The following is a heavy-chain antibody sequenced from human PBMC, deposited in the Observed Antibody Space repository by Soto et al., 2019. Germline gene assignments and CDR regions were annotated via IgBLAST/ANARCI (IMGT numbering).Heavy chain of an antibody. V-gene: IGHV1-69*13. D-gene: IGHD4-4*01. Sequence: SVKVSCKASGGTFSSYAISWVRQAPGQGLEWMGGIIPIFGTANYAQKFQGRVTITADESTSAAYMELSSLGSEDTAVYYCARERAETTVVYSYYYCMGVWGQGTTVIVSS. CDR1: GGTFSSYA. CDR2: IIPIFGTA. CDR3: ARERAETTVVYSYYYCMGV. J-gene: IGHJ6*02.